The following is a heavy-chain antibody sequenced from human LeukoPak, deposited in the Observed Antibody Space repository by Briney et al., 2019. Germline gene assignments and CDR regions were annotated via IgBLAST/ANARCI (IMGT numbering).Heavy chain of an antibody. CDR2: INPNSGGT. CDR3: ARDHPRHYDSSGCYY. Sequence: GASVKVSCKASGYTFTSYYMHWVRQAPGQGLEWMGWINPNSGGTNYAQKFQGRVTMTRDTSISTAYMELSRLRSDDTAVYYCARDHPRHYDSSGCYYWGQGTLVTVSS. V-gene: IGHV1-2*02. CDR1: GYTFTSYY. D-gene: IGHD3-22*01. J-gene: IGHJ4*02.